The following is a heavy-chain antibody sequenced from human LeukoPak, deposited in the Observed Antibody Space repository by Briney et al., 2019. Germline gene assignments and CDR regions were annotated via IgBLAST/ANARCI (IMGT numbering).Heavy chain of an antibody. D-gene: IGHD4-17*01. Sequence: TSGGSLRLSCAASGFTFGSYSMNWVRQAPGKGLEWVSSISSSSSYIYYADSVKGRFTISRDNAKNSLYLQMNSLRAEDTAVYYCASTYGDYAPYNWFDPWGQGTLVTVPS. CDR1: GFTFGSYS. CDR3: ASTYGDYAPYNWFDP. J-gene: IGHJ5*02. V-gene: IGHV3-21*01. CDR2: ISSSSSYI.